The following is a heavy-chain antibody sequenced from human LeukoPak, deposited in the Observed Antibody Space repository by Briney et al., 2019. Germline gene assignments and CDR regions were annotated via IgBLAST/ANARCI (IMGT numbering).Heavy chain of an antibody. CDR3: ARDLGSSAYFDY. D-gene: IGHD6-25*01. J-gene: IGHJ4*02. CDR1: GGTFSSYA. V-gene: IGHV1-69*06. CDR2: IIPIFGTA. Sequence: GASVKVSCKASGGTFSSYAISWVRQAPGQGLEWMGGIIPIFGTANYAQKFQGRVTITADKSTSTAYMELSSLRSEDTAVYYCARDLGSSAYFDYWGQGTLVTVSS.